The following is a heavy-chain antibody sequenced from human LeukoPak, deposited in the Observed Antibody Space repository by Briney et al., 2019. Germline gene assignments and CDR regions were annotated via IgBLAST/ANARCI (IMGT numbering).Heavy chain of an antibody. V-gene: IGHV3-30*18. Sequence: PGRSLRPSCAASGFTFSSYGMHWVRQAPGKGLEWVAVISYDGSNKYYADSVKGRYTISRDNSKNTLYLQMNSLRAEDTAVYYCAKASGFHYYDSSGYSYFDYWGQGTLVTVSS. CDR3: AKASGFHYYDSSGYSYFDY. CDR1: GFTFSSYG. D-gene: IGHD3-22*01. J-gene: IGHJ4*02. CDR2: ISYDGSNK.